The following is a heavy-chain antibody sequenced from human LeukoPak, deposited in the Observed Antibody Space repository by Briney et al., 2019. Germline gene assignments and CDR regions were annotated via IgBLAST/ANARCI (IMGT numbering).Heavy chain of an antibody. J-gene: IGHJ4*02. CDR1: GYTFTGYY. Sequence: SVKVSCKASGYTFTGYYMHWVRHAPGQGLEWMGRIIPILGIANYAQKFQGRVTITADKSTSTAYMELSSLRSEDTAVYYCARGYYDFWSGYYTHFDYWGQGTLVTVPS. V-gene: IGHV1-69*02. CDR3: ARGYYDFWSGYYTHFDY. CDR2: IIPILGIA. D-gene: IGHD3-3*01.